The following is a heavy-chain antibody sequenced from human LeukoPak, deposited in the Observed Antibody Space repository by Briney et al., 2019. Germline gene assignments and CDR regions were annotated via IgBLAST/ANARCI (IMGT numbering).Heavy chain of an antibody. CDR1: GFTFSSYG. Sequence: TGGSLRLSCAASGFTFSSYGMHWVRQAPGKGLEWVSYISSSGSTIYYADSVKGRFTISRDNAKNSLYLQMNSLRAEDTAVYYCARVSGSYSNFLDYWGQGTLVTVSS. V-gene: IGHV3-48*04. J-gene: IGHJ4*02. D-gene: IGHD1-26*01. CDR3: ARVSGSYSNFLDY. CDR2: ISSSGSTI.